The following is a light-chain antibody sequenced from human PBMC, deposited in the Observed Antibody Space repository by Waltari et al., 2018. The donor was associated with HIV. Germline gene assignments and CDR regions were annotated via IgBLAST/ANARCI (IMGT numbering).Light chain of an antibody. CDR1: QAISSW. J-gene: IGKJ3*01. CDR3: QQASSFPFT. CDR2: SAS. V-gene: IGKV1-12*01. Sequence: DIQLTQSPSSVSASVGDRVTITCRASQAISSWLAWYQKRPGKAPRLLIYSASNLQSGVPSRFSGSGSETDFTLTISSLQPEDFATYFCQQASSFPFTFGPGTTVDVK.